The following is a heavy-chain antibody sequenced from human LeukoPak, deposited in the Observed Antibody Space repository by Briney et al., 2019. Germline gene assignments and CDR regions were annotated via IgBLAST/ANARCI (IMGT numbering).Heavy chain of an antibody. J-gene: IGHJ3*02. CDR2: IYSGGST. CDR1: GFTVSSNY. Sequence: GGSLRLSCAASGFTVSSNYMSWVRQAPGKGLEWVSVIYSGGSTYYADSVKGRFTISRDNSKNTLYLQMNSLRAEDTAVYYCATDYAARRRHAFDIWGQGTMVTVSS. V-gene: IGHV3-53*01. CDR3: ATDYAARRRHAFDI. D-gene: IGHD6-6*01.